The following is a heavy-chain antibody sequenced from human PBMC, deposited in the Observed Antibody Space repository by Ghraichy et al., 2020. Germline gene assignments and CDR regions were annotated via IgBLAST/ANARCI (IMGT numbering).Heavy chain of an antibody. D-gene: IGHD6-19*01. V-gene: IGHV3-7*01. Sequence: GGSLRLSCAASGFTFSSYWMSWVRQAPGKGLEWVANIKQDGSEKYYVDSVKGRFTISRDNAKNSLYLQMNSLRAEDTAVYYCARDLIAVADSPDYYYYGMDVWGQGTTVTVSS. CDR1: GFTFSSYW. CDR3: ARDLIAVADSPDYYYYGMDV. CDR2: IKQDGSEK. J-gene: IGHJ6*02.